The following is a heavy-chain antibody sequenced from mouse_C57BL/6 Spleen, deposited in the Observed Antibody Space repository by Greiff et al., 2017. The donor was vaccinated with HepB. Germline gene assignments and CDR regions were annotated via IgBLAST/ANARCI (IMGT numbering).Heavy chain of an antibody. D-gene: IGHD1-1*01. J-gene: IGHJ4*01. V-gene: IGHV1-53*01. CDR2: INPSNGGT. CDR3: ERFYNGSSYAMDY. Sequence: QVQLQQPGTELVKPGASVKLSCKASGYTFTSYWMHWVKQRPGQGLEWIGNINPSNGGTNYNEKFKSKATMTVDKSSSTAYMQLSSLTSEDSAVYYSERFYNGSSYAMDYWGQGTSVTVSS. CDR1: GYTFTSYW.